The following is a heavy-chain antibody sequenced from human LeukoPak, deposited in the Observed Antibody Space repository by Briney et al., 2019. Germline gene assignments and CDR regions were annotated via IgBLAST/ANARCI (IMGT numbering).Heavy chain of an antibody. Sequence: PGGSLRLSCAASGFTFSSYEMNWVRQAPGKGLEWVSYISSSGSTIYYADSVKGRFTISKDNAKNSLYLQMNSLRAEDTAVYYCARDLGVRGVNGAYYYYGMDVWGQGTTVTVSS. V-gene: IGHV3-48*03. D-gene: IGHD3-10*01. CDR3: ARDLGVRGVNGAYYYYGMDV. CDR2: ISSSGSTI. CDR1: GFTFSSYE. J-gene: IGHJ6*02.